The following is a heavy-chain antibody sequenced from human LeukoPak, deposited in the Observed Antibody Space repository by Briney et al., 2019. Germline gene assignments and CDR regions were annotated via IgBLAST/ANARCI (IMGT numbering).Heavy chain of an antibody. V-gene: IGHV3-23*01. J-gene: IGHJ4*02. CDR2: ISGSGDST. CDR3: AKDYYGSGRANALYYFDY. D-gene: IGHD3-10*01. Sequence: GGSLRLSCAASGFTFSNYAMRWVRQAPGKGLEWVSGISGSGDSTYYADSVKGRFTISRDNSKNTLYLQMNSLRAEDTAVYYCAKDYYGSGRANALYYFDYWGQGTLVTVSS. CDR1: GFTFSNYA.